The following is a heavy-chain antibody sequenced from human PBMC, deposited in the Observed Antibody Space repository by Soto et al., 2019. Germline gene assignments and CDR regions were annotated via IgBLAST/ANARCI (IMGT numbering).Heavy chain of an antibody. CDR1: GYTFTSYY. D-gene: IGHD6-13*01. CDR2: ISAYNGNT. J-gene: IGHJ6*02. Sequence: ASVKVSCKASGYTFTSYYMHWVRQAPGQGLEWMGWISAYNGNTNYAQKLQGRVTMTTDTSTSTAYMELRSLRSDDTAVYYCAREGGVSIAAAGTPPNYYYYGMDVWGQGTTVTVSS. V-gene: IGHV1-18*04. CDR3: AREGGVSIAAAGTPPNYYYYGMDV.